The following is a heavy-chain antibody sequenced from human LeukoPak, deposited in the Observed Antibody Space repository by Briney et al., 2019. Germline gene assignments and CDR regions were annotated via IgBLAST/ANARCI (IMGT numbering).Heavy chain of an antibody. D-gene: IGHD5-12*01. J-gene: IGHJ4*02. CDR1: GGTFSSYA. V-gene: IGHV1-69*13. CDR3: ARRGYGQYYFDY. Sequence: ASVKVSCKASGGTFSSYAISWVRQAPGQGLEWMGGIIPIFGTANYAQKFQGRVTITADESTRTAYMELSSLRSEDTAVYYCARRGYGQYYFDYWGQGTLVTVSS. CDR2: IIPIFGTA.